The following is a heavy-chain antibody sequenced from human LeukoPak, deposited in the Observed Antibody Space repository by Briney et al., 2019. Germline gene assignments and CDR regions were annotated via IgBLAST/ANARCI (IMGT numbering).Heavy chain of an antibody. CDR3: ARGRSGLAAAGTYDY. J-gene: IGHJ4*02. Sequence: ASVKVSCKASGYTFTISDINLVRQAAGQGLEWMGWINPNSGRTGYAQKFQGRVTMTANNSISTAYMELRNLRFDDTAVYYCARGRSGLAAAGTYDYWGQGTLITVSS. CDR2: INPNSGRT. V-gene: IGHV1-8*01. D-gene: IGHD6-13*01. CDR1: GYTFTISD.